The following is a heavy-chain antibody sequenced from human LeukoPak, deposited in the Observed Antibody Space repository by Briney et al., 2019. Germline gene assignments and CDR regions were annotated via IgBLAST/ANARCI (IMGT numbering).Heavy chain of an antibody. CDR2: ISGSGGST. D-gene: IGHD3-10*01. CDR1: GFTFSSYA. V-gene: IGHV3-23*01. Sequence: GGSLRLSCAASGFTFSSYAMSWVRQAPGKGLEWVSAISGSGGSTYYADSVKGRFTISRDNSKNTLYLQMNSLRAEDAAVYYCAKDGSGSYWSASDYWGQGTLVTVSS. J-gene: IGHJ4*02. CDR3: AKDGSGSYWSASDY.